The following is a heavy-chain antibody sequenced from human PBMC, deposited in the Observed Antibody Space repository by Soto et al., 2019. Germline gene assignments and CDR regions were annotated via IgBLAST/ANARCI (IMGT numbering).Heavy chain of an antibody. V-gene: IGHV4-39*01. D-gene: IGHD5-12*01. Sequence: QLQLQESGPGLVKPSETLSLTCTVSGDSIRSSSYYWGWIRQPPGKGLELIGSIFHSGGTYYNPSLKSRVTISVDTSKNQFSLKVTSVTAADTAVYYCAKSTWPLGAFDVWGQGTMVTVSS. CDR3: AKSTWPLGAFDV. CDR2: IFHSGGT. CDR1: GDSIRSSSYY. J-gene: IGHJ3*01.